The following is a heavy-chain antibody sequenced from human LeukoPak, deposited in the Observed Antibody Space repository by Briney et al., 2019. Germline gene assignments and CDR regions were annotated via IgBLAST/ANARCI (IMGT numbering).Heavy chain of an antibody. CDR2: ISSNGGST. V-gene: IGHV3-64*01. CDR1: GFTFSSYA. D-gene: IGHD3-10*01. CDR3: ARGHGGSGSPYY. J-gene: IGHJ4*02. Sequence: GGSLRLSCAAYGFTFSSYAMHWVRQAPGKGLEYVSAISSNGGSTYYANSVKGRFTISRDNSKNTLYLQMGSLRAEDMAVYYCARGHGGSGSPYYWGQGTLVTVSS.